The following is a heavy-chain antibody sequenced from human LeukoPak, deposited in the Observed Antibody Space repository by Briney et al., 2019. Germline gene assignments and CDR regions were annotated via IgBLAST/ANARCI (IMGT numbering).Heavy chain of an antibody. CDR3: ASAPRGTAIPYELPAGP. J-gene: IGHJ5*02. V-gene: IGHV1-18*01. CDR2: ISFYNGNT. Sequence: GASVKVSCKASGYTFTSHGITWVRQAPGQGLEWMGWISFYNGNTNYAQKVQARVTMTTDTSTSTAYMELRSLRSDDTAVYYCASAPRGTAIPYELPAGPWGQGTLVTVSS. CDR1: GYTFTSHG. D-gene: IGHD2-15*01.